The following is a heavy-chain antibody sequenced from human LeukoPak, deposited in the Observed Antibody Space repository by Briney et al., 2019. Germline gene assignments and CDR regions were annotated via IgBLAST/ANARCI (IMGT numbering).Heavy chain of an antibody. D-gene: IGHD3-10*01. CDR1: GFTFDDYA. V-gene: IGHV3-43D*03. Sequence: GGSLRLSCAASGFTFDDYAMHWVRQAPGKGLEWVSLISWDGGTTYYADSVKGRFTISRDNSKNSLYLQMNSLRAEDTALYYCAKRGRASGSYGYDYYYMDVWGKGTTVTVSS. CDR3: AKRGRASGSYGYDYYYMDV. CDR2: ISWDGGTT. J-gene: IGHJ6*03.